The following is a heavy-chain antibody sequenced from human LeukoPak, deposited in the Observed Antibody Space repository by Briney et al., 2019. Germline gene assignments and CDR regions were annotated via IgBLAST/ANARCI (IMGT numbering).Heavy chain of an antibody. CDR3: AKRYSSGRDY. Sequence: GGSLRLSCAASGFTFSSYTMSWVRQVPGKWLEWVSAISGSGGSTYYADSVKGRFTISRDNSKNTLYLQMNSLRGEDTAVYYCAKRYSSGRDYWGQGTLVTVSS. CDR2: ISGSGGST. D-gene: IGHD6-19*01. V-gene: IGHV3-23*01. CDR1: GFTFSSYT. J-gene: IGHJ4*02.